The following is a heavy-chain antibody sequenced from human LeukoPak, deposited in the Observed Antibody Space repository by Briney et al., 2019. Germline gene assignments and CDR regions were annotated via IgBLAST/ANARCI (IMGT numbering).Heavy chain of an antibody. CDR3: ATHGTVATTSLPTNSFDY. V-gene: IGHV4-39*01. Sequence: PSETLSLTCTVSGGSINSDNYYWGWIRQPPGKGLAWIGSIYYSGSTYYNPSLKSRVTISVDTSKNQFSLKLTSVTAADTAVYYCATHGTVATTSLPTNSFDYWGQGTLVTVSS. CDR2: IYYSGST. CDR1: GGSINSDNYY. J-gene: IGHJ4*02. D-gene: IGHD1-1*01.